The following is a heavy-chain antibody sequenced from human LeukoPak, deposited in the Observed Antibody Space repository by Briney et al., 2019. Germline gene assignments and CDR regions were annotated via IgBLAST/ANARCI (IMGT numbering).Heavy chain of an antibody. CDR2: IYTSRST. J-gene: IGHJ4*02. D-gene: IGHD6-13*01. Sequence: SQTLSLTCTVSGGSISSGSYYWSWIRQPAGKGLEWIGRIYTSRSTNYNPSLKSRVTMSVDTSKNQFSLKLSSVTAADTAVYYCARELGYSSSWFNYWGQGTLVTVSS. CDR1: GGSISSGSYY. V-gene: IGHV4-61*02. CDR3: ARELGYSSSWFNY.